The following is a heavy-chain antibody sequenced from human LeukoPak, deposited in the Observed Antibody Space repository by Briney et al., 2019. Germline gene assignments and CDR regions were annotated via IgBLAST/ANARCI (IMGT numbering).Heavy chain of an antibody. CDR2: IYTSGST. Sequence: SSETLSLTCAVSGGSISSGGHSWSWVRQPPGKGPEWIGCIYTSGSTNYNPSLKSRVTISVDKSKNQFSLKLSSVTAADTAVYYCARRAVADLAPQWYFDLWGRGTLVTVSS. V-gene: IGHV4-61*05. D-gene: IGHD6-19*01. CDR1: GGSISSGGHS. J-gene: IGHJ2*01. CDR3: ARRAVADLAPQWYFDL.